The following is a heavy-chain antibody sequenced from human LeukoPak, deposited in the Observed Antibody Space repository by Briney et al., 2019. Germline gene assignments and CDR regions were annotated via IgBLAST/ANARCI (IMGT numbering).Heavy chain of an antibody. CDR2: ITGSGATT. J-gene: IGHJ4*02. CDR3: AKVVSGFHFDC. V-gene: IGHV3-23*01. CDR1: GFTFSTFG. Sequence: GGSLRLSCAASGFTFSTFGMSWVRRAPGKGPEWVSGITGSGATTYYADSVKGRFTISRDNSQNTLYLQMNTLRAEDTAVYYCAKVVSGFHFDCWGQGTLVTVSS. D-gene: IGHD1-26*01.